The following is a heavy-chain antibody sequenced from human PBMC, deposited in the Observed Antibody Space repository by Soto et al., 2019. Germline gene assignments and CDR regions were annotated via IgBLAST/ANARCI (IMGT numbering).Heavy chain of an antibody. CDR1: GYTFTSYG. CDR2: ISAYNGNT. J-gene: IGHJ4*02. Sequence: ASVKVSCKASGYTFTSYGISWVRQAPGQGLEWMGWISAYNGNTNYAQKLQGRVTMTTDTSTSTAYMELRSLRSDDTAVYYSARDFRITIFGVVMGRYFDYWGQGTLVTVSS. V-gene: IGHV1-18*01. D-gene: IGHD3-3*01. CDR3: ARDFRITIFGVVMGRYFDY.